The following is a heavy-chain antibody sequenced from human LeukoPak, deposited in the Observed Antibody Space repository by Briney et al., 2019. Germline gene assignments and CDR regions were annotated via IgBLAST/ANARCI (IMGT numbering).Heavy chain of an antibody. V-gene: IGHV3-30*04. Sequence: GGSLRLSCAASGFAFSTYPVHWVRQAPGKGLEWVAVISYDGSNKYYADSVKGRFTISRDNSKNTLYLQMNSLRAEDTAIYYCASRHYDFGYYWGQGTLVTVSS. CDR3: ASRHYDFGYY. D-gene: IGHD4-17*01. J-gene: IGHJ4*02. CDR2: ISYDGSNK. CDR1: GFAFSTYP.